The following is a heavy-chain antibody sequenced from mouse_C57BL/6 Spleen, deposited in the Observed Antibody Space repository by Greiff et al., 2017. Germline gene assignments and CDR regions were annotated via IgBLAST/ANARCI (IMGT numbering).Heavy chain of an antibody. J-gene: IGHJ2*01. D-gene: IGHD2-5*01. Sequence: EVKLMESGGGLVQPGGSMKLSCVASGFTFSNYWMNWVRQSPEKGLEWVAQIRLKSDNYATHYAESVKGRFTISRDDSKSWFYLQMNNLRAEDTGIYYCTYYSNYFDYWGQGTTLTVSS. CDR1: GFTFSNYW. CDR3: TYYSNYFDY. CDR2: IRLKSDNYAT. V-gene: IGHV6-3*01.